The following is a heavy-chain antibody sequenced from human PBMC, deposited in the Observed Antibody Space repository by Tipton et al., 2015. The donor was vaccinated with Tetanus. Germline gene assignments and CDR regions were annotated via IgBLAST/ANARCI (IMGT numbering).Heavy chain of an antibody. CDR2: ISGSGGST. Sequence: SLRLSCAASGFTFSSYAMSWVRQAPGKGLEWVSAISGSGGSTYYADSVKGRFTISRDNSKNTLYLQMNSPRAEDTAVYYCAKKHKLRINWFDPWGQGTLVTVSS. CDR1: GFTFSSYA. CDR3: AKKHKLRINWFDP. V-gene: IGHV3-23*01. J-gene: IGHJ5*02. D-gene: IGHD3-16*01.